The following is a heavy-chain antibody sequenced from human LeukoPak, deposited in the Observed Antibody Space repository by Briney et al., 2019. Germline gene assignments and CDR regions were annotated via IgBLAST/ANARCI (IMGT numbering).Heavy chain of an antibody. Sequence: PGGSLRLSCAAPGFTFSSHSMNWVRQAPGKGLEWVSSISSSSSYIYYADSVKGRFTISRDNAKNSLYLQMNSLRAEDTAVYYCARDTRQYSSSFAYYYYGMDAWGQGTTVTVSS. V-gene: IGHV3-21*01. CDR2: ISSSSSYI. CDR1: GFTFSSHS. D-gene: IGHD6-6*01. CDR3: ARDTRQYSSSFAYYYYGMDA. J-gene: IGHJ6*02.